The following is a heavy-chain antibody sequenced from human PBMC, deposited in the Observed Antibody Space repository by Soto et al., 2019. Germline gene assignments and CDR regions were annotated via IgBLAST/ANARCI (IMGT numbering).Heavy chain of an antibody. V-gene: IGHV3-30*18. J-gene: IGHJ6*02. CDR2: ISYDGSNK. CDR3: AKPHIVVVVAATPSDYGLDV. Sequence: QVQLVESGGGVVQPGRSLRLSCAASGFTFSSYGMHWVRQAPGKGLEWVAVISYDGSNKYYADSVKGRFTISRDNSKNTLYLRMNSLRAEDTAVYYCAKPHIVVVVAATPSDYGLDVWGQGTTVTVSS. CDR1: GFTFSSYG. D-gene: IGHD2-15*01.